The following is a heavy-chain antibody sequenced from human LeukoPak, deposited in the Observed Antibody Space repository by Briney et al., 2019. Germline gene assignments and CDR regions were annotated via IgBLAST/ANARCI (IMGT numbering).Heavy chain of an antibody. CDR3: AKDRRVGATHVWGLFDY. V-gene: IGHV3-23*01. CDR1: GFTFSSYA. J-gene: IGHJ4*02. Sequence: GGSLRLSCAASGFTFSSYAMSWVPQAPGKELKWISAISGSGASTYYADSVKGRFTISRDNSKNTLYQQMNSLRAEDTAVYYCAKDRRVGATHVWGLFDYWGQGTLVTVSS. CDR2: ISGSGAST. D-gene: IGHD1-26*01.